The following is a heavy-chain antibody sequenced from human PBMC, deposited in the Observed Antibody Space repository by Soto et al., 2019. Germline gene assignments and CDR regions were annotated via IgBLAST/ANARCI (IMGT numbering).Heavy chain of an antibody. Sequence: SETLSLTCSVSGGSINTGENSWSWIRQPPGKGLEYIGYIYHTGGTYYNPSLKSRVSMSVDRSKNQFSLKLSSATAADTAVYYCARRRASSGTLGRLDPWGQGNLVTVSS. CDR1: GGSINTGENS. D-gene: IGHD3-22*01. CDR2: IYHTGGT. J-gene: IGHJ5*02. CDR3: ARRRASSGTLGRLDP. V-gene: IGHV4-30-2*01.